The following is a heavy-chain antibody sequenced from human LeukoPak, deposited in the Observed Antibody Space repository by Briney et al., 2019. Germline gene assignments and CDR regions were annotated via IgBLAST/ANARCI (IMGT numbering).Heavy chain of an antibody. J-gene: IGHJ6*02. D-gene: IGHD2-15*01. V-gene: IGHV4-59*08. Sequence: SETLSLTCTVSGGSISSYYWSWIRQPPGKGLEWIGYIYYSGGTNYNPSLKSRVTISVDTSKNQFSLKLSSVTAADTAVYYCARHGRATAQDNYYYYYGMDVWGQGTTVTVSS. CDR2: IYYSGGT. CDR1: GGSISSYY. CDR3: ARHGRATAQDNYYYYYGMDV.